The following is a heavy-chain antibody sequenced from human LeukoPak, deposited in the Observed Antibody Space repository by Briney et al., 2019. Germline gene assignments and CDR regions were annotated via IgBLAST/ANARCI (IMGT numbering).Heavy chain of an antibody. V-gene: IGHV4-59*01. Sequence: PSETLSLTCTVSGGSISSYYWSWIRQPPGKGLEWIGYIHSSGSTNYNPSLKSRVTISVDTSKNQFSLKLSSVTAADTAVYYCARDANGIWRIDPWGRGTLVTVSS. CDR3: ARDANGIWRIDP. J-gene: IGHJ5*02. CDR1: GGSISSYY. CDR2: IHSSGST. D-gene: IGHD3-16*01.